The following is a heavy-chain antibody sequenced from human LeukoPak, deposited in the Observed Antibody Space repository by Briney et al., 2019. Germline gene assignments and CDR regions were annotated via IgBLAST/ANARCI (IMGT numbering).Heavy chain of an antibody. CDR1: GFTFSSYS. V-gene: IGHV3-21*01. D-gene: IGHD5-12*01. Sequence: GGSLRLSCAASGFTFSSYSMNWVRQAPGKGLEWVSSISSSSSYIYYADSVKGRFTISRDNAKNSLYLQMNSLRAEDTAVYYCAREGIRGYVPGDYWGQGTLVTVSS. CDR3: AREGIRGYVPGDY. CDR2: ISSSSSYI. J-gene: IGHJ4*02.